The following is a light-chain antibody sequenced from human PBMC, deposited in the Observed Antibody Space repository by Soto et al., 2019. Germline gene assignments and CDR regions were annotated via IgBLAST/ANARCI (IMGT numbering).Light chain of an antibody. CDR1: SSNIGAGYD. CDR2: GNS. Sequence: QAVVTQPPSVSGAPGQRVTISCTGRSSNIGAGYDVHWYQQLPGTAPKLLIYGNSNRPSGVPDRFSGSKSGTSASLAITGLQAEDEADYYCQSYDSSLVVFGGGTKVTVL. CDR3: QSYDSSLVV. V-gene: IGLV1-40*01. J-gene: IGLJ2*01.